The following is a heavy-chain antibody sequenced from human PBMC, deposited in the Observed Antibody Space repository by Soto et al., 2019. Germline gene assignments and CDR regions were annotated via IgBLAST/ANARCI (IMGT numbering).Heavy chain of an antibody. J-gene: IGHJ4*02. V-gene: IGHV1-69*13. CDR1: GYTFTGYY. CDR3: ARVTSGY. Sequence: SVKVSCKASGYTFTGYYMHWVRQAPGQGLEWMGWINPIFGTANYAQKFQGRVTITADESTSTAYMELSSLRSEDTAVYYCARVTSGYWGQGTLVTVSS. CDR2: INPIFGTA. D-gene: IGHD2-8*02.